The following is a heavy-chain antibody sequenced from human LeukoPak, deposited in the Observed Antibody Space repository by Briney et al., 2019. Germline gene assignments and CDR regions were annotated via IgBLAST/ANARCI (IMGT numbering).Heavy chain of an antibody. V-gene: IGHV3-74*01. CDR2: INGDGIST. Sequence: PGGSLRLSCAASGFTFSNYWMHWGRQAPGKGLVWVSRINGDGISTGYADSVKGRFTVSRDKAKKTLYLQVNSLRAEDTAVYYCARDVGNFDYWGQGTLVTVSS. CDR1: GFTFSNYW. J-gene: IGHJ4*02. CDR3: ARDVGNFDY.